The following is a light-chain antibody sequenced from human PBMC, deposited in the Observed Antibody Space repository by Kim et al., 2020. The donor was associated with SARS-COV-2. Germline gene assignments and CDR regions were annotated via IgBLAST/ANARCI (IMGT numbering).Light chain of an antibody. CDR1: QSVNGN. Sequence: VASGERATLSCRASQSVNGNLAWYQQKPGQAPRLLIYGASTRATGIPARFSGSGSGTEFTLTISSLQSEDCAVYYCQQYNDWPLTFGGGTKVDIK. J-gene: IGKJ4*01. V-gene: IGKV3-15*01. CDR2: GAS. CDR3: QQYNDWPLT.